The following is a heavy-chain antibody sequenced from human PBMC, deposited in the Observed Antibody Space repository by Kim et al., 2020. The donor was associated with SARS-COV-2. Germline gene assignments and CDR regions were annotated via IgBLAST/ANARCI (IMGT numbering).Heavy chain of an antibody. Sequence: GGSLRLSCTASGFTFRSCAIHWVRQAPGKGLEWVSTVAKEETKKYYVDSVKGRFTISRDNFRQMVYLQMDTLRPEDSALYYCAEDRGPMIGMDVWSPGTTAAVTS. V-gene: IGHV3-30*18. CDR3: AEDRGPMIGMDV. CDR2: VAKEETKK. D-gene: IGHD3-16*01. J-gene: IGHJ6*02. CDR1: GFTFRSCA.